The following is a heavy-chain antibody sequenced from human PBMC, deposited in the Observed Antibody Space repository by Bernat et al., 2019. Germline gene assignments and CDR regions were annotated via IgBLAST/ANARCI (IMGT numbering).Heavy chain of an antibody. V-gene: IGHV3-33*08. Sequence: VQLVESGGGLVQPGGSLRLSCAASGLTFSSYGMHWVRQAPGKGLEWVAVIWYDGSNKYYADSVKGRFTISRDNSKNTLYLQMNSLRAEDTAVYYCARADIAAAGTNENYYYYYGMDVWGQGTTVTVSS. CDR3: ARADIAAAGTNENYYYYYGMDV. CDR2: IWYDGSNK. CDR1: GLTFSSYG. J-gene: IGHJ6*02. D-gene: IGHD6-13*01.